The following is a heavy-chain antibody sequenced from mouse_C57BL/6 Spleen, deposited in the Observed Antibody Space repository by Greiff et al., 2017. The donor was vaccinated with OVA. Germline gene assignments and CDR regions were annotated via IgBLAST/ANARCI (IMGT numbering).Heavy chain of an antibody. V-gene: IGHV1-4*01. Sequence: QVQLQQSGAELARPGASVKMSCKASGYTFTSYTMHWVKQRPGQGLEWIGYINPSSGYTKYNQKFEDKATLTADKSSSTAYMQLSSLTSEDSAVYYCARGGNYYAMDYWGQGTSVTVSS. J-gene: IGHJ4*01. CDR2: INPSSGYT. CDR3: ARGGNYYAMDY. CDR1: GYTFTSYT. D-gene: IGHD2-1*01.